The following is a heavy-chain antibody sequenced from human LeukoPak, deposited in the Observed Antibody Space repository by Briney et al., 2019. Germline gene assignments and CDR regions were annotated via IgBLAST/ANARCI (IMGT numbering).Heavy chain of an antibody. J-gene: IGHJ4*02. CDR2: ISGNAGST. CDR3: AKAPGDSSGNHYPNN. D-gene: IGHD3-22*01. CDR1: GFTLSSYA. Sequence: GGSLRLSCTASGFTLSSYAMSWVRQAPGKGLEWVSLISGNAGSTYYADSVKGRFTISRDNSKNTLYLQMSSLRAEDTAIYYCAKAPGDSSGNHYPNNWGQGLLVTVSS. V-gene: IGHV3-23*01.